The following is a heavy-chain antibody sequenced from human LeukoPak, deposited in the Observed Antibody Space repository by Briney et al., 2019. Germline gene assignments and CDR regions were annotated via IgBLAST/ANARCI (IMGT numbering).Heavy chain of an antibody. CDR2: VDPKDGET. J-gene: IGHJ3*02. CDR1: GYTFTDYY. Sequence: ASVKISCKVSGYTFTDYYMNWVQQAPGKGLEWMGLVDPKDGETIYAEKFQGRVTITADTSTDTAYMELSSLRSEDTAVYYCATDERRKGFYDIWGQGTMVTVSS. D-gene: IGHD5-24*01. V-gene: IGHV1-69-2*01. CDR3: ATDERRKGFYDI.